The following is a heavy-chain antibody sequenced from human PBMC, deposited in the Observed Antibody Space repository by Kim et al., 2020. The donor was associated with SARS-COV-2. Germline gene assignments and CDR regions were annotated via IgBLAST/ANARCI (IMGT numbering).Heavy chain of an antibody. CDR1: GGSISSGEYY. Sequence: SETLSLTCTVSGGSISSGEYYWSWIRQPPGKGLEWIAYIYYSGSTSYSPSFKSRATISIDTSKKQFSLKLSSVTAADTAVYYCARDGTTYGMDVWGQGTTVTVSS. D-gene: IGHD1-7*01. CDR3: ARDGTTYGMDV. V-gene: IGHV4-30-4*01. CDR2: IYYSGST. J-gene: IGHJ6*02.